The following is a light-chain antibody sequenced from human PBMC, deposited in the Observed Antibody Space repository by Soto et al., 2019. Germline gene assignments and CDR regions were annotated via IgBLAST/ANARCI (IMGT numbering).Light chain of an antibody. CDR2: GAS. CDR1: QSVSSSY. V-gene: IGKV3-20*01. J-gene: IGKJ1*01. CDR3: QQYGSSPWT. Sequence: EIVLTQSPGTLSLSPGERATLSCRASQSVSSSYLAWYQQAPGQAPRLLIYGASSRATGIPDRFSGIGSGTDFPLTISRLEPEDFAVYYCQQYGSSPWTFGQGTKVEIK.